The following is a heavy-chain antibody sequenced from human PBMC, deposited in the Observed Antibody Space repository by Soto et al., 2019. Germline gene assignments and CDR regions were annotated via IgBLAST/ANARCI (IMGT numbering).Heavy chain of an antibody. D-gene: IGHD3-9*01. Sequence: SETLSLTCTVSGGSISSYYWSWIRQPPGKGLEWIGYMYNTGSTIYNPSLKSRVTISVDTSKNQFSLKLSSVTAADTAVYYCARYYYDILTGYYKRYYYYGMDVWGQGTTVTVSS. J-gene: IGHJ6*02. CDR3: ARYYYDILTGYYKRYYYYGMDV. V-gene: IGHV4-59*08. CDR1: GGSISSYY. CDR2: MYNTGST.